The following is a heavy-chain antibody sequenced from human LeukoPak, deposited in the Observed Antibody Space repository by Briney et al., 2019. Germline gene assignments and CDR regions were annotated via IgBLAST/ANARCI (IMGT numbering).Heavy chain of an antibody. V-gene: IGHV1-46*01. CDR1: GYTFTSYY. D-gene: IGHD1-14*01. Sequence: GASVKVSCKASGYTFTSYYMHWVRQAPGQGLEWMGIINPSGGSTGYAQRFQGRVTMTRDTSTGTVYMELSSLRSEDTAVYYCAREGSHRLILDYWGQGTLVTVSS. J-gene: IGHJ4*02. CDR2: INPSGGST. CDR3: AREGSHRLILDY.